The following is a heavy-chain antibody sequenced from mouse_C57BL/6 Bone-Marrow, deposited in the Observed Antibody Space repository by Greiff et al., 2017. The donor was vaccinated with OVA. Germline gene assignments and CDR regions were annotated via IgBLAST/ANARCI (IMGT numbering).Heavy chain of an antibody. J-gene: IGHJ3*01. CDR3: ARGLLEAWFAY. D-gene: IGHD1-1*01. V-gene: IGHV1-19*01. CDR1: GYTFTDYY. CDR2: INPYNGGT. Sequence: EVQLQQSGPVLVKPGASVKMSCKASGYTFTDYYMNWVKQSHGKSLEWIGVINPYNGGTSYNQKFKGKATLTVDKSSSTAYMELNSLTSEDSAVYYCARGLLEAWFAYWGQGTLVTVSA.